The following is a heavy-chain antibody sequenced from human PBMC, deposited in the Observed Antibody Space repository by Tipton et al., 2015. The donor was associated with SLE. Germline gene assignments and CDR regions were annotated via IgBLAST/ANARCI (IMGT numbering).Heavy chain of an antibody. Sequence: TLSLTCTVSGGPISTYYWGWIRQPPGKGLEWIGYIYYSGRNNYNPSLKTRVTMSVDTSKSQFSLKLTSVTAADTAVYYCARTTEYFDPWGQGTLVTVSS. CDR1: GGPISTYY. D-gene: IGHD1-1*01. CDR3: ARTTEYFDP. V-gene: IGHV4-59*08. J-gene: IGHJ5*02. CDR2: IYYSGRN.